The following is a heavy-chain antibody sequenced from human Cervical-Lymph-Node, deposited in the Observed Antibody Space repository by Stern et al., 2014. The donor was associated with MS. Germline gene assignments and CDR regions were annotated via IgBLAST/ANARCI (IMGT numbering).Heavy chain of an antibody. V-gene: IGHV4-38-2*02. J-gene: IGHJ2*01. Sequence: QVQLQESGPGLVKPSETLSLTCSVSGYSISSYYYWGWIRQPPGKGLEWIGSINHSGTTYYNPSLKSRVTMSVDMSKNQFSLKLSSVTAAETAVYYCARVRTGFADYVIHFDLWGRGTLVTVSS. CDR3: ARVRTGFADYVIHFDL. CDR2: INHSGTT. CDR1: GYSISSYYY. D-gene: IGHD3-16*02.